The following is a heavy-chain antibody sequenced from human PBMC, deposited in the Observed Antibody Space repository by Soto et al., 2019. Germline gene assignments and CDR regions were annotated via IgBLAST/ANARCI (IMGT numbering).Heavy chain of an antibody. Sequence: PSETLSLTCDVHGDSLSGYAWSWIRQPPGKGLEWIGEITFRGVTNYHPSLKSRASMSVDTSKNRISLNVSSVTAADTALYFCARKLEASVRHVEWFSYKWFDPWGPGTLVTVSS. J-gene: IGHJ5*02. CDR3: ARKLEASVRHVEWFSYKWFDP. V-gene: IGHV4-34*01. D-gene: IGHD3-9*01. CDR2: ITFRGVT. CDR1: GDSLSGYA.